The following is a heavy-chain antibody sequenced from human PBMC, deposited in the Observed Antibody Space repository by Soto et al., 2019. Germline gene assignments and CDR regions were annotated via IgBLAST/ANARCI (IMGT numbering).Heavy chain of an antibody. J-gene: IGHJ4*01. CDR1: GGSLSSFY. CDR3: ARVHKEELVTVPAAHYDH. V-gene: IGHV4-59*01. Sequence: QVQLQESGPRLVKSSETLSLTCTVSGGSLSSFYWGWIRRPPGKGLEWIGYIYHSGTTKYNSSLKSRVTMSVYSSKNEFSLKLTSVTAADTAVYYCARVHKEELVTVPAAHYDHWGHGTLVTVAS. CDR2: IYHSGTT. D-gene: IGHD2-2*01.